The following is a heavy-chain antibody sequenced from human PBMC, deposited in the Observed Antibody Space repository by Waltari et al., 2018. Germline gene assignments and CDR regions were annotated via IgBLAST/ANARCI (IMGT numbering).Heavy chain of an antibody. J-gene: IGHJ4*02. CDR1: GGSFSGYY. D-gene: IGHD5-18*01. CDR2: INHSGST. Sequence: QVQLQQWGAGLLKPSETLSLTCAVYGGSFSGYYWSWIRQPPGKGLEWIGEINHSGSTNYNPSLKSRVTISVDTSKNQFSLKLSSVTAADTAVYYCARVRQPDLFDYWGQGTLVTVSS. CDR3: ARVRQPDLFDY. V-gene: IGHV4-34*01.